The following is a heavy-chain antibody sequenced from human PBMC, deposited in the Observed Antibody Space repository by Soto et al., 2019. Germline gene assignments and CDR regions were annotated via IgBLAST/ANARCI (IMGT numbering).Heavy chain of an antibody. J-gene: IGHJ5*02. CDR3: AAVMWNDVLIWFDP. D-gene: IGHD1-1*01. Sequence: SVKVSCKASGFTFTSSAMQWLRQARGQRLEWIGRIVVGSGNTNYAQKFQERVTITRDMSTSTAYMELSSLRSEDTAVYYCAAVMWNDVLIWFDPWGQGTLVTVSS. V-gene: IGHV1-58*02. CDR1: GFTFTSSA. CDR2: IVVGSGNT.